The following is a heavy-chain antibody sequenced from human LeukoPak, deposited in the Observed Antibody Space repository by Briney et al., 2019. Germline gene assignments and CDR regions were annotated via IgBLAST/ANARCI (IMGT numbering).Heavy chain of an antibody. CDR3: AKWEEQWLVRAFDI. D-gene: IGHD6-19*01. CDR1: GFTFSNYA. Sequence: GGSLRLSCAASGFTFSNYAMSWVRQAPGKGLEWVSGISGSGGSTYYADSVKGRFTISRDNSKNTLYLQMNSLRAEDTAVYYCAKWEEQWLVRAFDIWGQGTMVTVSS. V-gene: IGHV3-23*01. J-gene: IGHJ3*02. CDR2: ISGSGGST.